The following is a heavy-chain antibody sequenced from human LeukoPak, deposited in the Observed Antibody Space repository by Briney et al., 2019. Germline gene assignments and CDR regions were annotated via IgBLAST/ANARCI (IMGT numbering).Heavy chain of an antibody. V-gene: IGHV3-7*01. CDR1: GFAFSSYW. CDR3: ARVTPILLFDY. CDR2: IKQDGSEK. Sequence: GGSLTLSCPASGFAFSSYWMSWVRQAPGKGLEWVANIKQDGSEKYYVDSVKGRFTISRDNAKNSLYLQMNSLRAEDTAVYYCARVTPILLFDYWGQGTLVTVSS. J-gene: IGHJ4*02.